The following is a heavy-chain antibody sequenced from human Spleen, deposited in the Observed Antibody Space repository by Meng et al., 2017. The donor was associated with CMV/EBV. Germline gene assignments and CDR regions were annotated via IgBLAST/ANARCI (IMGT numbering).Heavy chain of an antibody. J-gene: IGHJ5*02. CDR2: TYYRSKWYN. D-gene: IGHD6-19*01. CDR3: ARDRPPVAGTSQSNWFDP. V-gene: IGHV6-1*01. CDR1: SGNSAA. Sequence: SGNSAAWYWVRQCPSRGREWLGRTYYRSKWYNDYAVSVKSRITINPDTSKNQFSLQLNSVTPEDTAVYYCARDRPPVAGTSQSNWFDPWGQGTLVTVSS.